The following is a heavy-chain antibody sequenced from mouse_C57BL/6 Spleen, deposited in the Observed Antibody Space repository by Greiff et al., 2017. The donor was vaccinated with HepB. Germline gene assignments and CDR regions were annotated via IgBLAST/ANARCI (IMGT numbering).Heavy chain of an antibody. CDR2: IYPGDGDT. J-gene: IGHJ4*01. CDR1: GYAFSSSW. CDR3: ARIYCSNYGAMDD. V-gene: IGHV1-82*01. D-gene: IGHD2-5*01. Sequence: QVQLQQSGPELVKPGASVKISCKASGYAFSSSWMNWVKQRPGKGLEWIGRIYPGDGDTNYNGKFKGKATLTADKSSSTAYMQLSSLTSEDSAVYFCARIYCSNYGAMDDWGQGTSVTVSS.